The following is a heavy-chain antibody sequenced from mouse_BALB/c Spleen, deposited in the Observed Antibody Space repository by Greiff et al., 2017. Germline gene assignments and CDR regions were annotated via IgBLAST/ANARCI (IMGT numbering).Heavy chain of an antibody. V-gene: IGHV5-6*01. D-gene: IGHD2-2*01. J-gene: IGHJ3*01. CDR2: ISSGGSYT. CDR1: GFTFSSYG. CDR3: ARKPYGNDNWFAY. Sequence: EVMLVESGGDLVKPGGSLKLSCAASGFTFSSYGMSWVRQTPDKRLEWVAIISSGGSYTYYPASVKGRFTISRDNAKNTLYLQMSSLKSEDTAIYFCARKPYGNDNWFAYWGQGTLVTVSA.